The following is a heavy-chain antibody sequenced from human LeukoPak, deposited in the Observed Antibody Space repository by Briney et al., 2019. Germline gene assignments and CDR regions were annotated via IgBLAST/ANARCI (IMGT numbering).Heavy chain of an antibody. V-gene: IGHV3-49*04. J-gene: IGHJ4*02. CDR2: IRSKAYGGTT. Sequence: QPGGSLRLSCTASGFTFGDYAMSWVRQAPGKGLEWVGFIRSKAYGGTTEYAASVKGRFTISRDDSKSIAYLQMNSLKTEDTAVYYCTRDGSGWYVMGYYFDYWGQGTLVTVSS. CDR3: TRDGSGWYVMGYYFDY. D-gene: IGHD6-19*01. CDR1: GFTFGDYA.